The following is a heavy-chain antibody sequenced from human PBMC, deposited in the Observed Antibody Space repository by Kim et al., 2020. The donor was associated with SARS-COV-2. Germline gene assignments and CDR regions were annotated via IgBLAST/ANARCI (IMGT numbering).Heavy chain of an antibody. D-gene: IGHD3-22*01. CDR3: AKDRYYYDSSGYFVPYYYYGMDV. Sequence: GGSLRLSCAASGFTFSSYGMHWVRQAPGKGLEWVAVISYDGSNKYYADSVKGRFTISRDNSKNTLYLQMNSLRAEDTAVYYCAKDRYYYDSSGYFVPYYYYGMDVWGQGTTVTVSS. J-gene: IGHJ6*02. V-gene: IGHV3-30*18. CDR1: GFTFSSYG. CDR2: ISYDGSNK.